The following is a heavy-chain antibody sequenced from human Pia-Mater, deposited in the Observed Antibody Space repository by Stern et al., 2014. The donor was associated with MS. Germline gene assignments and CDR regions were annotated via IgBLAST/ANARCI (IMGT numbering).Heavy chain of an antibody. CDR2: IIPILGTA. CDR1: GGSFSSYA. D-gene: IGHD3-22*01. CDR3: ARDNRHSDTTGSYAFDI. J-gene: IGHJ3*02. V-gene: IGHV1-69*06. Sequence: VQLVESGAEVKKPGSSVKVSCKASGGSFSSYAFNWVRLGPGQGLEWMGGIIPILGTAHYAQKFKGRVTISAETFPRTVYMDLSSLTSEDTAVYYCARDNRHSDTTGSYAFDIWGQGTVVTVSS.